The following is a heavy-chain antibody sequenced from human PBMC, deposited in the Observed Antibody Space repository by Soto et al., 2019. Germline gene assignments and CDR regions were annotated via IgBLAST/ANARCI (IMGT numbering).Heavy chain of an antibody. CDR3: ARDIGSYAYAEGY. V-gene: IGHV4-4*07. Sequence: PSETLSLTCSVSGGSINSYWWSWIRQPAGQGLEWIGRVYSSGTTDYNPSLHSRATMSVETSKNQFSLKLTSVTAADTAVYYCARDIGSYAYAEGYWGQGIQVTVSS. CDR2: VYSSGTT. CDR1: GGSINSYW. D-gene: IGHD2-2*01. J-gene: IGHJ4*02.